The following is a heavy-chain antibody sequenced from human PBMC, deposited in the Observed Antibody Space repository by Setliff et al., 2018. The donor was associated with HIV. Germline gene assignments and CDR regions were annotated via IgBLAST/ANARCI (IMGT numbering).Heavy chain of an antibody. J-gene: IGHJ4*02. CDR3: AGYSFGYYRGFDF. CDR2: IYYSGST. Sequence: SETLSLTCTVSGGSFSSSSYYWGWIRQPPGKGLEWIGNIYYSGSTYYNPSLKSRVTISVDTSKNQFSLKLSSVTAADTAVYYCAGYSFGYYRGFDFWGQGTLVTVSS. V-gene: IGHV4-39*01. D-gene: IGHD3-22*01. CDR1: GGSFSSSSYY.